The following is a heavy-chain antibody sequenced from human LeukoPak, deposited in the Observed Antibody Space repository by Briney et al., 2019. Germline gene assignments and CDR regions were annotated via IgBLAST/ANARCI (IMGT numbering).Heavy chain of an antibody. D-gene: IGHD3-22*01. CDR2: ISAYNGNT. Sequence: GASVKVSCKASGYTSTSYGISWVRQAPGQGLEWMGWISAYNGNTNYAQKLQGRVTMTTDTSTSTAYMELRSLISDDTAVYYCARVASSLIGSSGYFYWGQGTLVTVSS. V-gene: IGHV1-18*01. J-gene: IGHJ4*02. CDR3: ARVASSLIGSSGYFY. CDR1: GYTSTSYG.